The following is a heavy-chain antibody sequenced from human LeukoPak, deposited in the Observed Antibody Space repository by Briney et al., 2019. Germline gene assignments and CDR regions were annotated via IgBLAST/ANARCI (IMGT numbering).Heavy chain of an antibody. D-gene: IGHD3-22*01. J-gene: IGHJ6*03. CDR3: ARDYYYDSSGYYYLGSRYMDV. Sequence: ASVKVSCKASGYTFTGYYMHWVRQAPGQGLEWMGWINPNSGGTNYAQKFQGRVTMTRDTSISTAYMELSRPRSDDTAVCYCARDYYYDSSGYYYLGSRYMDVWGKGTTVTISS. CDR2: INPNSGGT. V-gene: IGHV1-2*02. CDR1: GYTFTGYY.